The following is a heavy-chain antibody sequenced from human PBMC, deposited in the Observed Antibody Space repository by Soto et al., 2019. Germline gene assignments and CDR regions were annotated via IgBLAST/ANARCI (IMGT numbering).Heavy chain of an antibody. CDR1: RFAFSTYA. J-gene: IGHJ6*02. V-gene: IGHV3-23*01. D-gene: IGHD5-12*01. Sequence: GGSLRLSCAASRFAFSTYAMTWVRQAPGKGLEWVSSISGSGGSTYYADSVKGRFTISRDNSRNTLYLQINTLRAEDTAVYYCAKDDIVVRSYYYYGMDVWGQGTTVTVSS. CDR3: AKDDIVVRSYYYYGMDV. CDR2: ISGSGGST.